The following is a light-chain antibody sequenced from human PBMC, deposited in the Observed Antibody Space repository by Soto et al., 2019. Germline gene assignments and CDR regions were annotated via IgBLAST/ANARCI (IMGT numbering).Light chain of an antibody. V-gene: IGLV2-8*01. CDR2: EVT. CDR3: SSYSGTNSNVI. J-gene: IGLJ2*01. CDR1: YSDIGDYNY. Sequence: QSVLTQRPSASGSPGQSVTISCAGTYSDIGDYNYVSWYQQHPDKVPKLIIYEVTKRPSGVPDRFSGSKSGYTASLTVSDLQPADEAVYYCSSYSGTNSNVIFGGGTKVTVL.